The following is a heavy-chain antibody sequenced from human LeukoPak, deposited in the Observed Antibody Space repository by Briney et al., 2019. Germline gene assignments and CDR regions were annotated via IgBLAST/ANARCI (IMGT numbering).Heavy chain of an antibody. CDR1: GDSTSSSTYY. CDR2: IYDSGTT. J-gene: IGHJ4*02. CDR3: ARHGRGYYDSSGYYYDSFDY. D-gene: IGHD3-22*01. V-gene: IGHV4-39*01. Sequence: SETLSLTCTVSGDSTSSSTYYWDWIRQAPGKGLEWIGNIYDSGTTHYNPSLKSRVTISGDTSKNQFSLKLSSVTAADTAVYYCARHGRGYYDSSGYYYDSFDYWGQGNLVTVSS.